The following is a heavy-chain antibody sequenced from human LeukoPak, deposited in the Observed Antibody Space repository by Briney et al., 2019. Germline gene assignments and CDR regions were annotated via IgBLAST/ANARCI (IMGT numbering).Heavy chain of an antibody. Sequence: ASVKVSCKASGYTFTSYYMHWVRQAPGQGLEWMGIINPSGGSTSYAQKFQGRVTMTRDTSTGTVYMELSSLRSEDTAVYYCARGFESFHLGSPESSFDYWGQGTLVTVSS. J-gene: IGHJ4*02. V-gene: IGHV1-46*01. CDR1: GYTFTSYY. CDR2: INPSGGST. CDR3: ARGFESFHLGSPESSFDY. D-gene: IGHD3-22*01.